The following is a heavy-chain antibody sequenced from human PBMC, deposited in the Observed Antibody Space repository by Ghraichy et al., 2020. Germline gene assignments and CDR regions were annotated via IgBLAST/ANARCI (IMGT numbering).Heavy chain of an antibody. J-gene: IGHJ3*02. CDR3: ARLVVFFNI. Sequence: GSLRLSCAASGFTFSDYYMSWLRQAPGKGLECISYISSSGSTIYYADSVKGRFTISRDDAKNSLYLQMNSLRAEDTAVYYCARLVVFFNIWGQGTMVTVSS. V-gene: IGHV3-11*01. CDR2: ISSSGSTI. D-gene: IGHD2-8*02. CDR1: GFTFSDYY.